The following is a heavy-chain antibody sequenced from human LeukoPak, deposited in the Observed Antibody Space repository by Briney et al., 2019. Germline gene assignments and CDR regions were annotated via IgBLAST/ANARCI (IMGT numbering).Heavy chain of an antibody. CDR3: VTGQLDPLYYFDY. D-gene: IGHD1-1*01. Sequence: PGGPLRLSCAASGFTFSSYSMNWVRQAPGKVLEWVSSISSSSSYIYYADSVKGRFTISRDSAKNSLYLQMNSLRAEDTAVYYCVTGQLDPLYYFDYWGQGTLVTVS. V-gene: IGHV3-21*01. CDR1: GFTFSSYS. J-gene: IGHJ4*02. CDR2: ISSSSSYI.